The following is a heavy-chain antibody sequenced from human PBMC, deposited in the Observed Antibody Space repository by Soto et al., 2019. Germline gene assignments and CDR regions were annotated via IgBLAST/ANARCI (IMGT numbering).Heavy chain of an antibody. CDR2: ISPGIDIR. J-gene: IGHJ4*02. CDR3: AGGMCFGGSCYLDV. D-gene: IGHD2-15*01. V-gene: IGHV1-69*12. CDR1: GGTFSTYT. Sequence: QVQLVQSGAEVKKPGSSVKVSCKASGGTFSTYTLYWVRQAPGQGLQWMGGISPGIDIRDYAQKFQGRVTITADESTSTVYIQLSPLISEDTALYCCAGGMCFGGSCYLDVWGQGTLVTGSS.